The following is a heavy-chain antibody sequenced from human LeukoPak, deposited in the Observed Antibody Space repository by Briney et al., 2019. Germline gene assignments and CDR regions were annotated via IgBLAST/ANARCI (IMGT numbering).Heavy chain of an antibody. Sequence: PGGSLRLSCVASGFTFDDYAMSWVRQAPGMGLEYVSGISWNANKIGYADSVKGRFTISRDNAKNSLYLQMNSLRAEDTAVYYCAKDRSRQQLWGSVKKWFDPWGQGTLVTVSS. CDR1: GFTFDDYA. J-gene: IGHJ5*02. V-gene: IGHV3-20*04. CDR3: AKDRSRQQLWGSVKKWFDP. D-gene: IGHD6-13*01. CDR2: ISWNANKI.